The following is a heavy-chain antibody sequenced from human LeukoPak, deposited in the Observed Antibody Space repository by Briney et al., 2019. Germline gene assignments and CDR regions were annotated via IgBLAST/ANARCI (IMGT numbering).Heavy chain of an antibody. CDR1: GGTFSSYA. D-gene: IGHD4-23*01. CDR3: AREDDYGGKFWAFDI. CDR2: IIPISGTA. V-gene: IGHV1-69*06. J-gene: IGHJ3*02. Sequence: SVKVSCKASGGTFSSYAISWVRQAPGQGLEWMGGIIPISGTANYAQKFQGRVTITADKSTSTAYMELSSLRSEDTAVYYCAREDDYGGKFWAFDIWGQGTMVTVSS.